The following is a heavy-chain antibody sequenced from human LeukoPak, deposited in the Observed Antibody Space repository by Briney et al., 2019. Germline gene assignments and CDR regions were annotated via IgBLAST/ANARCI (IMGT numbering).Heavy chain of an antibody. D-gene: IGHD3-10*01. CDR2: YSGST. Sequence: SETLSLTCTVSGGSISSSSYYWAWIRQPPGKGLEYIGSYSGSTYYNPSLKSRVTISVDTSKKQFSLKLSSVTAADTAVYYCARSSYGAGSKPYWVDYWGQETLVTVSS. V-gene: IGHV4-39*01. CDR3: ARSSYGAGSKPYWVDY. J-gene: IGHJ4*02. CDR1: GGSISSSSYY.